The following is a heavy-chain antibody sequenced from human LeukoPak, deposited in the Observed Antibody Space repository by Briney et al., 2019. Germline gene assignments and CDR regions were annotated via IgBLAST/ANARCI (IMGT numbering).Heavy chain of an antibody. CDR2: MNPNSGNT. J-gene: IGHJ4*02. CDR1: RYTLTSYD. CDR3: ARASYYYDSSGYYALDYFDY. V-gene: IGHV1-8*01. Sequence: ASVKVSCKASRYTLTSYDINWVRQATGQGREWMGWMNPNSGNTGYAQKFQGRVTMTRNTSISTAYMELSSLRSEDTAVYYCARASYYYDSSGYYALDYFDYWGQGTLVTVSS. D-gene: IGHD3-22*01.